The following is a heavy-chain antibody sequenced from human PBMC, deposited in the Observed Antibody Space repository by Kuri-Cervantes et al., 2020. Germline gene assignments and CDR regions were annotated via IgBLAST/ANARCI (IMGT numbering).Heavy chain of an antibody. V-gene: IGHV3-73*01. D-gene: IGHD5-12*01. CDR1: GFTFSGSA. Sequence: GGSLRLSCTVSGFTFSGSAMNWVRQASGKGLEWLGHIRNKDDNYATEYAASVKGRFTISRDDSKNTAYLQMNSLKTEDTAVYYCTRRPGYSGYDYVDWGQGTLVPSPQ. CDR2: IRNKDDNYAT. J-gene: IGHJ4*02. CDR3: TRRPGYSGYDYVD.